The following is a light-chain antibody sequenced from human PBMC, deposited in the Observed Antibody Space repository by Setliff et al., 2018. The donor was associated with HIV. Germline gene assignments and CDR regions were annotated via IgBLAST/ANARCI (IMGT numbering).Light chain of an antibody. CDR3: AAWDDSLSGPRV. CDR1: SSNIGSNT. V-gene: IGLV1-47*01. CDR2: RNN. Sequence: QSVLTQPPSASGTPGQRVTISCSGSSSNIGSNTVNWYQQLPGPAPKLLIYRNNQRPSGVPDRFSGSKSGTSASLAISGLRSEDEADYYCAAWDDSLSGPRVFGGGTKGTV. J-gene: IGLJ2*01.